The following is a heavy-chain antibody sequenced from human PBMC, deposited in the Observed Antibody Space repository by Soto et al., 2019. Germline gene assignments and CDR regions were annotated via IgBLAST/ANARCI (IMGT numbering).Heavy chain of an antibody. V-gene: IGHV4-34*01. CDR1: GGSFSGYY. CDR2: INHSGST. CDR3: ARGHGFRQWLVLYYYYGMDV. J-gene: IGHJ6*02. Sequence: SETLSLTCAVYGGSFSGYYWSWIRQPPGKGLEWIGEINHSGSTNYNPSLKSRVTISVDTSKNQFSLKLSSVTAADTAVYYCARGHGFRQWLVLYYYYGMDVWGQGTTVTDSS. D-gene: IGHD6-19*01.